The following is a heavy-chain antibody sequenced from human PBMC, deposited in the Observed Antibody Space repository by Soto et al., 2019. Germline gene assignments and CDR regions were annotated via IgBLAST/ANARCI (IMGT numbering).Heavy chain of an antibody. CDR1: GGSISSYY. J-gene: IGHJ6*03. CDR3: ARHRPEAPYDILTGYYYYYYYMDV. V-gene: IGHV4-59*08. D-gene: IGHD3-9*01. CDR2: IYYSGST. Sequence: SETLSLTCTVSGGSISSYYWSWIRQPPGKGLEWIGYIYYSGSTNYNPSLKSRVTISVDTSKNQFSLKLSSVTAADTAVYYCARHRPEAPYDILTGYYYYYYYMDVWGKGTTVTVSS.